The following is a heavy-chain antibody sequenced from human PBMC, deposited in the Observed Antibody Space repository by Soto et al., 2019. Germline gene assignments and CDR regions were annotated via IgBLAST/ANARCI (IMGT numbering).Heavy chain of an antibody. CDR1: GGSISSYY. V-gene: IGHV4-59*01. J-gene: IGHJ4*02. CDR3: ATSYGTAWYTY. CDR2: IYYSGST. Sequence: PSETLSLTCTVSGGSISSYYWSWIRQPPGKGLEWIGYIYYSGSTNYNPSLKSRVTISVDTSKNQFSLKLSSVTAADTAVYYCATSYGTAWYTYWGKGNQVTVSS. D-gene: IGHD6-13*01.